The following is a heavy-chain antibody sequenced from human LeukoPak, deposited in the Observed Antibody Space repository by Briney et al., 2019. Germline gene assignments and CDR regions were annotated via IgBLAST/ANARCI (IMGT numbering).Heavy chain of an antibody. CDR3: AREDGSGRRGFDY. J-gene: IGHJ4*02. Sequence: ASVKVSCKASGGTFSSYAISWVRQAPGQGLEWMGWINPNSGGTNYAQKFQGRVTMTRDTSISTAYMELSRLRSDDTAVYYCAREDGSGRRGFDYWGQGTLVTVSS. V-gene: IGHV1-2*02. CDR1: GGTFSSYA. D-gene: IGHD3-10*01. CDR2: INPNSGGT.